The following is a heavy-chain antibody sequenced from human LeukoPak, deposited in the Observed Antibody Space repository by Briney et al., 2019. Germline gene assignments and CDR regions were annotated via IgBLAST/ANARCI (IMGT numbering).Heavy chain of an antibody. Sequence: ASVKVSCKASGYTFTGYCMHWVRQAPGQGLEWMGWINPNSGGTNYAQKFQGRVTMTRDTSISTAYMELSSLRSDDTAVYYCAREGANDDYSNYYFDYWGQGTLVTVSS. V-gene: IGHV1-2*02. D-gene: IGHD4-11*01. CDR1: GYTFTGYC. CDR3: AREGANDDYSNYYFDY. J-gene: IGHJ4*02. CDR2: INPNSGGT.